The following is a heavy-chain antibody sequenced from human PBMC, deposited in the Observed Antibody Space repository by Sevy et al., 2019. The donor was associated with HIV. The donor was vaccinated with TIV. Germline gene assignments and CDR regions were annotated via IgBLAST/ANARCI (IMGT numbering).Heavy chain of an antibody. D-gene: IGHD2-15*01. V-gene: IGHV3-30*18. CDR3: AKAHVDCSDGTCYSAHYYYDMDV. CDR1: GFTFSSFG. CDR2: ISYDGSNK. J-gene: IGHJ6*02. Sequence: GGSLRLSCAASGFTFSSFGMHWVRRAPGKGLEWVAAISYDGSNKYYADSVKGRFTISRDNSRNTLFLHMYSLTVEDTAVYYWAKAHVDCSDGTCYSAHYYYDMDVWGQGTTVTVSS.